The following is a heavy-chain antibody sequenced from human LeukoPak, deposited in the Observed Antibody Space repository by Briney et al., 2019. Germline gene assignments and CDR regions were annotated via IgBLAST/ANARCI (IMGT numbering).Heavy chain of an antibody. J-gene: IGHJ4*02. Sequence: SEALSLTCTVSGYSISNGYHWGWIRQPPGKGLEWIGNIYHSGSTYYNPSLKSRVTISVDTSKNQFSLKLSSVTAADTAVYYCARSVDTAMEPFDYWGQGTLVTVSS. D-gene: IGHD5-18*01. CDR2: IYHSGST. CDR1: GYSISNGYH. V-gene: IGHV4-38-2*02. CDR3: ARSVDTAMEPFDY.